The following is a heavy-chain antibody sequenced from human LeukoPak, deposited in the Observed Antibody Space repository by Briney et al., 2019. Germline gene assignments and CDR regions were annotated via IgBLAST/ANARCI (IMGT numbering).Heavy chain of an antibody. CDR3: GRDGGDIAAAGTFDY. D-gene: IGHD6-13*01. V-gene: IGHV4-4*07. J-gene: IGHJ4*02. CDR1: GGSISSYY. CDR2: IYTSGST. Sequence: SESLSLTCTVSGGSISSYYWSWIRQPAGKGLEWIARIYTSGSTNYNPPLKSRVYISVDTTKNQFSLKLSAVTAADTAVYYCGRDGGDIAAAGTFDYWGQGTLVTVSS.